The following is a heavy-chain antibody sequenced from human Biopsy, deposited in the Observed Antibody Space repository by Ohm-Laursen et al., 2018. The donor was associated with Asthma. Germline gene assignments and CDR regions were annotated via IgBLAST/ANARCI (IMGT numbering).Heavy chain of an antibody. J-gene: IGHJ4*02. D-gene: IGHD3-9*01. Sequence: SLRLSCSASGFTFDDYAMHWVRQAPGKGLEWVSGISWNSGSIGYADSVKGRFTISRDNAKNSLYLQMNSLRAEDTAVYYCAKDRDYDILTGPPGFDYWGQGTLVTVSS. CDR1: GFTFDDYA. CDR3: AKDRDYDILTGPPGFDY. CDR2: ISWNSGSI. V-gene: IGHV3-9*01.